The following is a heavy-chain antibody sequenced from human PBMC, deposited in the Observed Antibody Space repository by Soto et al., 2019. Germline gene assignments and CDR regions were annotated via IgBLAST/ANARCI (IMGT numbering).Heavy chain of an antibody. Sequence: SETLSLTCTVSGGSISSSSYYWGWIRQPPGKGLEWIGSIYYSGSTYYNPSLKSRVTISVDTSKNQFSLKLSSVTAADTSVYYCARLKLWFGESSFDYWGQGTLVTVSS. CDR1: GGSISSSSYY. CDR3: ARLKLWFGESSFDY. V-gene: IGHV4-39*01. J-gene: IGHJ4*02. CDR2: IYYSGST. D-gene: IGHD3-10*01.